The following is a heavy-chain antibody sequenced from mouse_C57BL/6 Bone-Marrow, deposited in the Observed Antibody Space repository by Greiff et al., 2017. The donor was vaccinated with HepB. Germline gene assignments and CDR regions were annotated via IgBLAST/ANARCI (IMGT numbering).Heavy chain of an antibody. V-gene: IGHV1-81*01. CDR2: IYPRSGNT. J-gene: IGHJ3*01. CDR1: GYTFTSYG. D-gene: IGHD1-1*01. CDR3: ARYYYGSRGAY. Sequence: QVQLQQSGAELARPGASVKLFCKASGYTFTSYGISWVKQRTGQGLEWIGEIYPRSGNTYYNEKFKGKATLTADKSSSTAYMELRSLTSEDSAVYFCARYYYGSRGAYWGQGTLVTVSA.